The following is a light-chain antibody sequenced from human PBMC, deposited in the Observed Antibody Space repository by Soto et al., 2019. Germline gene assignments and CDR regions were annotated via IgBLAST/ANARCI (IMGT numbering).Light chain of an antibody. J-gene: IGKJ2*01. CDR3: QEYSNWPVYT. V-gene: IGKV3-15*01. CDR1: QSVGTT. Sequence: EVVLTQSPATLSVSPGEGVTLSCRASQSVGTTLAWYQQKPGQAPRLLIYGSFTRVTGIPARFSGSGSGPEFTLTISSLQAEDFAVYYCQEYSNWPVYTFAQGTKLEIK. CDR2: GSF.